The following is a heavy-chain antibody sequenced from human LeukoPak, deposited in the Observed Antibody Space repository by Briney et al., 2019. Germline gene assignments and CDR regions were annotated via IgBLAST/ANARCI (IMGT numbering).Heavy chain of an antibody. CDR1: GGTFNTYG. CDR2: IIPLFGTA. Sequence: SVKVSCKASGGTFNTYGISWVRQAPGQGLEWMGGIIPLFGTAKYAQKFQGRVTITADESTSTVYMNLSRLRSEDTAVYYCARDHGYNWNSHSDYFWGQGTLVTVSS. D-gene: IGHD1-7*01. J-gene: IGHJ4*02. V-gene: IGHV1-69*13. CDR3: ARDHGYNWNSHSDYF.